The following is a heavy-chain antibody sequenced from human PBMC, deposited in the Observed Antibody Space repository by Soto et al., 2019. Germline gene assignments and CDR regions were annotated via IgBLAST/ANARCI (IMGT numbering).Heavy chain of an antibody. CDR2: IYNGGST. D-gene: IGHD7-27*01. CDR1: GGSISSSSYY. V-gene: IGHV4-39*02. Sequence: QLQLQESGPGLVKPSETLSLTCTVSGGSISSSSYYWGWIRQPPGEGLEWIGSIYNGGSTSYNPSLKSRVTISLDTSKNHFSLKLGSVTAADTAVYYCARFPGVDPWGQGTLVTVSS. J-gene: IGHJ5*02. CDR3: ARFPGVDP.